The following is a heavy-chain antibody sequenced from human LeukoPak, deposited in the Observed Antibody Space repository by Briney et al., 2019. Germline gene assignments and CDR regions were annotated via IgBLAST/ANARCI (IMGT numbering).Heavy chain of an antibody. CDR2: IYYSGST. CDR3: ARDPGSSFFDY. Sequence: SETLSLTCTVSGGSISSHYWSWIRQPPGKGLEWIGYIYYSGSTNYNPSLKSRVTISVDTSKNQFSLKLSSVTAADTAVYYCARDPGSSFFDYWGQGTLVTVSS. V-gene: IGHV4-59*11. CDR1: GGSISSHY. J-gene: IGHJ4*02. D-gene: IGHD6-13*01.